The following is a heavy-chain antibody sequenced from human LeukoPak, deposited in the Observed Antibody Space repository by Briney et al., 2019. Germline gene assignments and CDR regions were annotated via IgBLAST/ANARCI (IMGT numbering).Heavy chain of an antibody. D-gene: IGHD6-19*01. CDR3: AREVYIAVAGTNWFDP. V-gene: IGHV1-69*13. J-gene: IGHJ5*02. CDR2: NIPIFGTA. CDR1: GGTFSSYA. Sequence: SVKVSCKASGGTFSSYAISWVRQAPGQGLEWMGGNIPIFGTANYAQKFQGRVTITADESTSTAYMELSSLRSEDTAVYYCAREVYIAVAGTNWFDPWGQGTLVTVSS.